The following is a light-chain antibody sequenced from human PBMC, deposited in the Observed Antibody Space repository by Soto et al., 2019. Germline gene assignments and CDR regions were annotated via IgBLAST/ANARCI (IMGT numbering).Light chain of an antibody. Sequence: DIVMTQSPDSLAVSLGERATINCKSSQSVLYNSNNKNYLTWYQQKPGQPPKLLIFWASTRESGVPDRFSGSGYGTDYTLTISSLRAEDGAVYYCQQYYSTPYTFGQGTKLEIK. CDR1: QSVLYNSNNKNY. V-gene: IGKV4-1*01. CDR2: WAS. CDR3: QQYYSTPYT. J-gene: IGKJ2*01.